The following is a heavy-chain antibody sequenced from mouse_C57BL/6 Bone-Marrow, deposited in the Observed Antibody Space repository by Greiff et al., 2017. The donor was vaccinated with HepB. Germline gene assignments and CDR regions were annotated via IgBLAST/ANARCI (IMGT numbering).Heavy chain of an antibody. D-gene: IGHD2-4*01. V-gene: IGHV5-17*01. CDR3: ARATFYYDYHYYAMDY. J-gene: IGHJ4*01. CDR2: ISSGSSTI. Sequence: EVQGVESGGGLVKPGGSLKLSCAASGFTFSDYGMHWVRQAPEKGLEWVAYISSGSSTIYYADTVKGRFTISRDNAKNTLFLQMTSLRSEDTAMYYCARATFYYDYHYYAMDYWGQGTSVTGSS. CDR1: GFTFSDYG.